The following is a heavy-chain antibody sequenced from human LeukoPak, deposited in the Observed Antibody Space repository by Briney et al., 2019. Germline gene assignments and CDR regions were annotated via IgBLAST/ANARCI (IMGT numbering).Heavy chain of an antibody. CDR1: GYTFTSYY. J-gene: IGHJ3*02. CDR3: ARVRDGYNDAYDI. Sequence: ASVKVSCKASGYTFTSYYMHWVRQAPGQGLEWMGIINPSGGDTSYAQTFQGRVFMTRDTSTSTVYMELSSLKSEDTAVYYCARVRDGYNDAYDIWGQGTMDTVSS. CDR2: INPSGGDT. V-gene: IGHV1-46*01. D-gene: IGHD5-24*01.